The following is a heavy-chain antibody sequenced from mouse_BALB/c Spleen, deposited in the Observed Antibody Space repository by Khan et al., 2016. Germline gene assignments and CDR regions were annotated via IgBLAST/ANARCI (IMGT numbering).Heavy chain of an antibody. CDR2: IYPGNVNT. J-gene: IGHJ2*01. V-gene: IGHV1S56*01. CDR3: AREGWLLGFFDY. CDR1: GYTFTSYY. D-gene: IGHD2-3*01. Sequence: QVQLQQSGPELVKPGASVRISCKASGYTFTSYYIHWVKQRPGQGLEWIGWIYPGNVNTKYNEKFKGKATLTADKYSSTAYMQLNSLTSEDSAVYYCAREGWLLGFFDYWGQGTTLTVSS.